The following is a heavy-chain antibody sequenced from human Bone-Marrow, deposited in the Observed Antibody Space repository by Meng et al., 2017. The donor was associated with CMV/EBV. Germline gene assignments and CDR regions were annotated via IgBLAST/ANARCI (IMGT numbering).Heavy chain of an antibody. Sequence: ASVKVSCKASGYTFTGYYMHWVRQAPGQGLEWMGWINPNSGGTNYAQKFQGRVTMTRDTSISTAYMELSRLRSDDTAVYYCARRSYVRYFDRLQEYYFDYWGQGTLVTVSS. D-gene: IGHD3-9*01. CDR1: GYTFTGYY. CDR3: ARRSYVRYFDRLQEYYFDY. CDR2: INPNSGGT. J-gene: IGHJ4*02. V-gene: IGHV1-2*02.